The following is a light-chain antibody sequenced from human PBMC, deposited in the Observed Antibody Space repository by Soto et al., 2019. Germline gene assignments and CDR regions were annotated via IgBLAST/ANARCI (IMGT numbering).Light chain of an antibody. J-gene: IGKJ5*01. CDR1: QSVGTY. V-gene: IGKV3-11*01. CDR3: QHRMNWPLT. Sequence: DIVLRQSPATLSLCPGDRATISCLARQSVGTYLAWYQQKPGQAPRLLIYDASNRATGIPARFSGSGSGTDFTLTISSLEPEDFAVYYCQHRMNWPLTFGQGTRLEIK. CDR2: DAS.